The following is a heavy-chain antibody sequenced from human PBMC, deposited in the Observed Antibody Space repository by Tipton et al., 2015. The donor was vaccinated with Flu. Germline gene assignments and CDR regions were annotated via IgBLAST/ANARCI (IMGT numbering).Heavy chain of an antibody. CDR3: ARLTYYYGSGTSDY. V-gene: IGHV4-38-2*01. J-gene: IGHJ4*02. D-gene: IGHD3-10*01. CDR2: IYRSGST. CDR1: GYSISSGYY. Sequence: TLSLTCAVSGYSISSGYYWSWIRQPPGKGLEWIGSIYRSGSTYYNPSPKSRVTISVDTSKTQFSLKLSSVTAADTAVYYCARLTYYYGSGTSDYWGQGTLVTVSS.